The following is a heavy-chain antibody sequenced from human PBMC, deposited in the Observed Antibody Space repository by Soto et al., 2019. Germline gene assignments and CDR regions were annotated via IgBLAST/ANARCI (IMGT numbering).Heavy chain of an antibody. CDR3: ARGNPSRQWLVGYFQH. J-gene: IGHJ1*01. D-gene: IGHD6-19*01. CDR2: IKQDGSEK. Sequence: GGSLRLSCAASGFTFSSYWMSWVRQAPGKGLEWVANIKQDGSEKYYVDSVKGRFTISRDNAKNSLYLQMKSLRAEDTAVYYCARGNPSRQWLVGYFQHWGQGTLVTVSS. CDR1: GFTFSSYW. V-gene: IGHV3-7*01.